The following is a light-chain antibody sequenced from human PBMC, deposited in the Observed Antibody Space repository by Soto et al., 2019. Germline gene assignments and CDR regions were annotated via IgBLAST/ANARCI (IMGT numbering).Light chain of an antibody. CDR3: QQYGSSPLT. CDR1: QSVSSSY. J-gene: IGKJ4*01. Sequence: EIVLTQSPGTLSFSTGERATLSLRASQSVSSSYLAWYQQKPGQAPRLLIYGASSRATGIPDRFSGSGSGTDFTLTISRLEPEDFAVYYCQQYGSSPLTFGGGTKVDIK. CDR2: GAS. V-gene: IGKV3-20*01.